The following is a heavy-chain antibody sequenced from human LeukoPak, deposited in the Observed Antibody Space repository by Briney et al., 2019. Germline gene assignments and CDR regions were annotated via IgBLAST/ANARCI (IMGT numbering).Heavy chain of an antibody. CDR3: AREGIAAAGTYGDY. J-gene: IGHJ4*02. D-gene: IGHD6-13*01. CDR1: GFTFSSYW. Sequence: SGGSLRLSCAASGFTFSSYWMSWVRQAPGKGLEWVANIKQDGSEKYYVDSVKGRFTISRDNAKNSLYLQMNSLRAEDTAVYYCAREGIAAAGTYGDYWGQGTLVTVSP. V-gene: IGHV3-7*01. CDR2: IKQDGSEK.